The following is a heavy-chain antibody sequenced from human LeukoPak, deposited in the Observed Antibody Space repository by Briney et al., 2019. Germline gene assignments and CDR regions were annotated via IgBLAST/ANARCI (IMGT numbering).Heavy chain of an antibody. CDR3: ARTKWQLPWT. CDR2: ITSTSSIM. CDR1: DFNFITYA. Sequence: GGSLRLSCAASDFNFITYAMSWVRQAPGKGLEWVSHITSTSSIMNYAESVKGRFTISRDNTKNSVYLEMNSLRAEDTAIYYCARTKWQLPWTWGLGTLVTVSS. V-gene: IGHV3-48*04. J-gene: IGHJ4*02. D-gene: IGHD1-26*01.